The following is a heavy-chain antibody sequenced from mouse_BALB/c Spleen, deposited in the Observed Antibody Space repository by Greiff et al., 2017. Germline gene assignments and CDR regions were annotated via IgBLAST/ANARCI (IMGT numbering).Heavy chain of an antibody. CDR2: ISYSGST. Sequence: EVKLQESGPSLVKPSQTLSLTCSVTGDSITSGYWNWIRKFPGNKLEYMGYISYSGSTYYNPSLKSRISITRDTSKNQYYLQLNSVTTEDTATYYCARVWGSFYAMDYWGQGTSVTVSS. CDR1: GDSITSGY. J-gene: IGHJ4*01. CDR3: ARVWGSFYAMDY. V-gene: IGHV3-8*02.